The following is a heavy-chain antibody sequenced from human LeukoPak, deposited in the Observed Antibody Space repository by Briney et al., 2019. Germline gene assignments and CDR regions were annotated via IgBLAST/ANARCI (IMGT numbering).Heavy chain of an antibody. CDR1: GYTFTSYY. CDR2: INPSGGST. D-gene: IGHD3-10*01. J-gene: IGHJ5*02. V-gene: IGHV1-46*01. CDR3: ARVWFGELTSWFDP. Sequence: ASVKVCCKASGYTFTSYYMHWVRQAPGQGLEWMGIINPSGGSTSYAQKFQGRVTMTRDTSTSTVYMELSSLRSEDTAMYYWARVWFGELTSWFDPWGQGTLVTVSS.